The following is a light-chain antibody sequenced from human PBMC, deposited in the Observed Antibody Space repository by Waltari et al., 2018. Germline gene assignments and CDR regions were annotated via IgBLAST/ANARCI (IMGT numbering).Light chain of an antibody. V-gene: IGLV2-23*02. CDR2: EVT. J-gene: IGLJ2*01. Sequence: QSALTQPASVSGSPGQSITLFCSGTSSDVGYYNLVSWYQQHPGKAPNVIIYEVTKRPSGVSNRFSGSKSGNTASLTISGLQAEDEAEYFCCSFAGSVTFVVFGGGTKVTVL. CDR1: SSDVGYYNL. CDR3: CSFAGSVTFVV.